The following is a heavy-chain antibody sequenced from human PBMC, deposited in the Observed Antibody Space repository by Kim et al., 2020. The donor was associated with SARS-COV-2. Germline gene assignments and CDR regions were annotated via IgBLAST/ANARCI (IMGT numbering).Heavy chain of an antibody. V-gene: IGHV1-2*02. Sequence: GGTNYAPRFQGRVTMTRDPSISTVYLEMTRLRSDDTAVYYCARSSLLDFDYWGQGTLVTVSS. CDR2: GGT. J-gene: IGHJ4*02. CDR3: ARSSLLDFDY. D-gene: IGHD2-15*01.